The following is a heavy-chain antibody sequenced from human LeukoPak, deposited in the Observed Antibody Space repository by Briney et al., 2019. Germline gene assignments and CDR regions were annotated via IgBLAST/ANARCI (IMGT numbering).Heavy chain of an antibody. J-gene: IGHJ4*02. CDR3: ARGGEDYGSGNWRL. CDR1: GYTFTSYD. CDR2: MNPNSGNT. V-gene: IGHV1-8*01. D-gene: IGHD3-10*01. Sequence: GASVKVSCKASGYTFTSYDINWVRQATGQGLEWMGWMNPNSGNTGYAQKFQGRVTMTRNTSISTAYVELSSLRSADTAVYYCARGGEDYGSGNWRLWGQGTLVTVSS.